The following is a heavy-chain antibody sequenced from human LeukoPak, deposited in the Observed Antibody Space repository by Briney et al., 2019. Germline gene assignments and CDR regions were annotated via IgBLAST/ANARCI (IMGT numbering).Heavy chain of an antibody. CDR1: GYTFTGYY. J-gene: IGHJ4*02. V-gene: IGHV1-2*02. CDR2: INPNSGGT. CDR3: ARDPGVPAAQYYFDY. D-gene: IGHD2-2*01. Sequence: ASVKVSCKASGYTFTGYYVHWVRQAPGQGLEWMGWINPNSGGTNYAQKFQGRVTMTRDTSISTAYMELSRLRSDDTAVYYCARDPGVPAAQYYFDYWGQGTLVTVSS.